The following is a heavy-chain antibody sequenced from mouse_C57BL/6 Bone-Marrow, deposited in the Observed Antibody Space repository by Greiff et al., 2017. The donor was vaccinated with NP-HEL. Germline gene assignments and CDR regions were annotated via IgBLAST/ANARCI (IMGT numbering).Heavy chain of an antibody. CDR3: ARLGDYDAMDY. CDR2: IYPGGGYT. Sequence: QVQLKESGAELVRPGPSVKMSCKASGYTFTNYWIGWAKQRPGHGLEWIGDIYPGGGYTNYNEKFKGKATLTADKSSSTAYMQFSSLTSEDSAIYYCARLGDYDAMDYWGQGTSVTVSS. J-gene: IGHJ4*01. CDR1: GYTFTNYW. V-gene: IGHV1-63*01.